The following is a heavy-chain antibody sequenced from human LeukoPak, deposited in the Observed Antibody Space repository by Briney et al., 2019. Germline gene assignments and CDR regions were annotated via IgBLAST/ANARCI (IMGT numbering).Heavy chain of an antibody. CDR2: ISYDGSHK. CDR3: AKDLRDSRSLPRRYCSGGSCYQGIDY. V-gene: IGHV3-30*18. CDR1: GFTFSSYG. D-gene: IGHD2-15*01. J-gene: IGHJ4*02. Sequence: PGGSLRLSCAASGFTFSSYGIHWVRQAPGKGLEWVAVISYDGSHKYYADSVKGRFTISRDNSKNTLYLQMNSLRAEDTAVYYCAKDLRDSRSLPRRYCSGGSCYQGIDYWGQGTLVTVSS.